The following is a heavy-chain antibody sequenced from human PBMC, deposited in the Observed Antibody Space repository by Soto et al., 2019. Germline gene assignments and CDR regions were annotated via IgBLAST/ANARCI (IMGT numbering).Heavy chain of an antibody. CDR2: IIPIFGTA. CDR3: GSSYDFWRGSSATHSASYGMDV. D-gene: IGHD3-3*01. Sequence: QVQLVQSGAEVKKPGSSVKVSCKASGGTFSSYAISWVRQAPGQGLEWMGGIIPIFGTANYAQKFQGRVTITADEAASTANMELSSLRSEDAAVYYCGSSYDFWRGSSATHSASYGMDVWGQGTTVTVSS. CDR1: GGTFSSYA. J-gene: IGHJ6*02. V-gene: IGHV1-69*01.